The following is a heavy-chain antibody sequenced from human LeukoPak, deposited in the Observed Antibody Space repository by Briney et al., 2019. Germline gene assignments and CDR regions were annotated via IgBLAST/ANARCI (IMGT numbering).Heavy chain of an antibody. CDR1: GGSISSYY. J-gene: IGHJ4*02. D-gene: IGHD3-22*01. Sequence: PSETLSLTCTVSGGSISSYYWSWIRQPPGKGLEWIGYIYYSGSTNYNPSLKSRVTISVDTSKNQFSLKLSSVTAADTAVYYCARGYHDFSGFWLSSFDYWGQGTLVTVSS. CDR3: ARGYHDFSGFWLSSFDY. CDR2: IYYSGST. V-gene: IGHV4-59*01.